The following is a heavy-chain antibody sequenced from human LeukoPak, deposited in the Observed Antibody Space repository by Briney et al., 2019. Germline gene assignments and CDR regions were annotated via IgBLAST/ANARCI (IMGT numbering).Heavy chain of an antibody. V-gene: IGHV1-69*13. CDR2: IIPIFGTA. Sequence: ASVKVSCKASGYTFTSYGFSWVRQAPGQGLEWMGGIIPIFGTANYAQKFQGRVTITADESTSTAYVELSSLRSEDTAVYYCATPGGYSSSWYESDYWGQGTLVTVSS. CDR1: GYTFTSYG. D-gene: IGHD6-13*01. CDR3: ATPGGYSSSWYESDY. J-gene: IGHJ4*02.